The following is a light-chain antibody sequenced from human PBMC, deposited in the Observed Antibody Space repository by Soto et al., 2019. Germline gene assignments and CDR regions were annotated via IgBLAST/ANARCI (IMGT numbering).Light chain of an antibody. CDR1: SSDVGGYNY. Sequence: QSALTQPVSVSGSPGQSITISCTGTSSDVGGYNYVSWYQQHPGKAPKLMIYEVTNRPSGVSNRFSGSKSGNTASLTISGLQAEDEADYYCSSYTSSNTHVLFGGGTKLTVL. V-gene: IGLV2-14*01. J-gene: IGLJ2*01. CDR3: SSYTSSNTHVL. CDR2: EVT.